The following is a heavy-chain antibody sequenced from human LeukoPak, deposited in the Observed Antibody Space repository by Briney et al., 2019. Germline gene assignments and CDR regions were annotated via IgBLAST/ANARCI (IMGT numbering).Heavy chain of an antibody. D-gene: IGHD1-26*01. CDR3: AREGGGAFPTDY. J-gene: IGHJ4*02. CDR1: GFTFSSYE. Sequence: GGSLRLFCAASGFTFSSYEMNWVRQAPGKGLEWVSYISSSGSTIYYADSVKGRFTISRDNAKNSLYLQMNSLRAEDTAVYYCAREGGGAFPTDYWGQGTLVTVSS. V-gene: IGHV3-48*03. CDR2: ISSSGSTI.